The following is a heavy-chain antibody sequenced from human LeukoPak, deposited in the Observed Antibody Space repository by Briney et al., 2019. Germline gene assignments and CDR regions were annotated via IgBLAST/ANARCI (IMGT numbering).Heavy chain of an antibody. V-gene: IGHV4-39*01. CDR1: GGSISGSSYY. J-gene: IGHJ4*02. D-gene: IGHD5-18*01. CDR2: IYYSGST. Sequence: PSETLSLTCTVPGGSISGSSYYWGWIRQPPGKGLEWIGSIYYSGSTYYNPSLKSRVTISVDTSKNQFSLKLSSVTAADTAVYYCARLTGGYSYGPVDYWGQGTLVTVSS. CDR3: ARLTGGYSYGPVDY.